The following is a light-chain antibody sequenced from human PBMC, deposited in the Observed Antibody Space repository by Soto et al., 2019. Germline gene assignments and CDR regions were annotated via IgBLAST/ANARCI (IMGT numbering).Light chain of an antibody. V-gene: IGKV3-15*01. CDR3: QPYNNSPHT. CDR1: QIVSSN. J-gene: IGKJ2*01. CDR2: GAS. Sequence: EIVMTQSPATLSLSPGERATLSGRSSQIVSSNLACYQQKPGQAARLLIYGASTRATGITARFSGSGSGTDFTLTISSLKPEDFAVYYCQPYNNSPHTFGQGTQLEIK.